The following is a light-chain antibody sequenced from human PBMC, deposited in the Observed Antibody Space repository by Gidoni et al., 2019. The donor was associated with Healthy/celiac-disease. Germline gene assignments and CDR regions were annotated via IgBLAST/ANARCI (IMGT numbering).Light chain of an antibody. Sequence: SYVLTHPPSVSVAPGKTARITCGGNNIGSKSVHWYQQKPGQAPVLVIYYDSDRPSGIPERFSGSNAGNTATLTISRVEAGDEADYYCQVWDSSSDHSVFGGGTKLTVL. V-gene: IGLV3-21*04. CDR2: YDS. CDR1: NIGSKS. CDR3: QVWDSSSDHSV. J-gene: IGLJ2*01.